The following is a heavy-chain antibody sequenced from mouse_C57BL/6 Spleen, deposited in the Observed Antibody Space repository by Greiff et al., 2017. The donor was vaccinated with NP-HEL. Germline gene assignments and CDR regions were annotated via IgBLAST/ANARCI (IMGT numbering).Heavy chain of an antibody. J-gene: IGHJ2*01. D-gene: IGHD1-1*01. CDR2: IYPGDGDT. CDR3: ANNYGSSGAFDY. V-gene: IGHV1-80*01. Sequence: VKLQESGAELVKPGASVKISCKASGYAFSSYWMNWVKQRPGKGLEWIGQIYPGDGDTNYNGKFKGKATLTADKSSSTAYMQLSSLTSEDSAVYFCANNYGSSGAFDYWGQGTTLTVSS. CDR1: GYAFSSYW.